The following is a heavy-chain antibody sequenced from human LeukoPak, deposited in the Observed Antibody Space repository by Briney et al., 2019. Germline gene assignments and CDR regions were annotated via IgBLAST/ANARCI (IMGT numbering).Heavy chain of an antibody. CDR2: ISSSGSTI. V-gene: IGHV3-11*01. CDR1: GFTFSSYA. J-gene: IGHJ3*02. CDR3: AREYSSSWGDAFDI. Sequence: GGSLRLSCAASGFTFSSYAMSWIRQVPGKGLEWVSYISSSGSTIYYADSVKGRFTISRDNAKNSLYLQMNSLRAEDTAVYYCAREYSSSWGDAFDIWGQGTMVTVSS. D-gene: IGHD6-13*01.